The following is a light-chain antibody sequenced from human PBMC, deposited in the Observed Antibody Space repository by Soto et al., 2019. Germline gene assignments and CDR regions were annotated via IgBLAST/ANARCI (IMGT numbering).Light chain of an antibody. CDR3: QERSNWPLT. Sequence: EIVLTQSPATLSLSPGEGATLSCRASQSVRTYLAWYQQKPGQAPRLLIYDASNRATGIPARFSGSGSGTDFTLTISSLETEDFAVYYCQERSNWPLTFGGGTKVEIK. CDR2: DAS. V-gene: IGKV3-11*01. J-gene: IGKJ4*01. CDR1: QSVRTY.